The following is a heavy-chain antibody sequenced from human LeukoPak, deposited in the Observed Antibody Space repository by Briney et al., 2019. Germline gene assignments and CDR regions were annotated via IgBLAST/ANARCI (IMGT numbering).Heavy chain of an antibody. D-gene: IGHD5-24*01. J-gene: IGHJ6*03. CDR1: GFTLSTSG. CDR2: IISSSNTL. Sequence: GGPLTPSWEPSGFTLSTSGMIWVGRLHGRGRGWVSSIISSSNTLYYADYVKGRFTISRDNSKNSLYLQMNSLKAEDTAVYYCAREEKMEEGYYYYMDVWGKGTTVTVS. V-gene: IGHV3-48*01. CDR3: AREEKMEEGYYYYMDV.